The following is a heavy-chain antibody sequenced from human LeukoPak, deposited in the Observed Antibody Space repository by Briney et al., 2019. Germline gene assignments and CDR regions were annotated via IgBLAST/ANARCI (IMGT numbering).Heavy chain of an antibody. J-gene: IGHJ4*02. Sequence: GGSLRLSCAASGFTFSSYAMHWVRQAPGKGLEWVAVISYDGSNKYYADSVEGRFTISRDNSKNTLYLQMNSLRAEDTAVYYCARDRYYGSGTLFDYWGQGTLVTVSS. CDR3: ARDRYYGSGTLFDY. CDR1: GFTFSSYA. D-gene: IGHD3-10*01. CDR2: ISYDGSNK. V-gene: IGHV3-30-3*01.